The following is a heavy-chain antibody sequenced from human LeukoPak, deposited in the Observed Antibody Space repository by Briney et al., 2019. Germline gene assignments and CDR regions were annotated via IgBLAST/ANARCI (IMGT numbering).Heavy chain of an antibody. V-gene: IGHV4-4*02. Sequence: SETLSLTCAVSGGSISSSNWWSWVRQPPGKGLEWTGEIYHSGSTNYNPSLKSRVTISVDTSKNQFSLKLSSVTAADTAVYYCARTATYYSNYYFDYWGQGTLVTVSS. D-gene: IGHD3-22*01. CDR1: GGSISSSNW. CDR3: ARTATYYSNYYFDY. J-gene: IGHJ4*02. CDR2: IYHSGST.